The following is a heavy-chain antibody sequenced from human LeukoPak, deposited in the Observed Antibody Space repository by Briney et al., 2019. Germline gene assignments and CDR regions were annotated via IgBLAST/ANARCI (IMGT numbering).Heavy chain of an antibody. J-gene: IGHJ6*02. CDR3: ARGSRGFGELLYYYYYGMDV. CDR1: GFTVSSNY. D-gene: IGHD3-10*01. CDR2: IYSGGST. Sequence: PGGSLRLSCAASGFTVSSNYMSWVRQAPGKGLEWVSVIYSGGSTYYADSVKGRFTISRDNSKNTLYLQMNSLRAEDTAVYYCARGSRGFGELLYYYYYGMDVWGQGTTVTVSS. V-gene: IGHV3-66*01.